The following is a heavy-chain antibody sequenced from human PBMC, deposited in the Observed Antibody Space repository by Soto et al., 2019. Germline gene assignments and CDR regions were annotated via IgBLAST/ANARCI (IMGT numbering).Heavy chain of an antibody. D-gene: IGHD7-27*01. CDR1: GGSISTVDYW. CDR2: IYDGGRT. Sequence: QVQLQESGPGLVKPSQTLSLTCTVSGGSISTVDYWWSWIRQSPDMGLEWIGHIYDGGRTYNNPSLASRVTMSVDTSKSLLSLTLSSVSAADTAVYYCARGPSGDKVDSWGQGTLVTVSS. CDR3: ARGPSGDKVDS. J-gene: IGHJ4*02. V-gene: IGHV4-30-4*01.